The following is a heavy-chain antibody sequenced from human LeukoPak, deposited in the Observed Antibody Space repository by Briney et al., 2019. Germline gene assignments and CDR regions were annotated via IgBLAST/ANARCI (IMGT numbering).Heavy chain of an antibody. CDR2: ISSSGSTI. D-gene: IGHD5-24*01. CDR3: ARGTRGWRWLHVLGY. J-gene: IGHJ4*02. V-gene: IGHV3-11*04. Sequence: GGSLRLSCAASGFTFSDYYMSWIRQAPGKGLEWVSYISSSGSTIFYADSVKGRFTISRDNAKNSLYLQMNSLRAEDTAVYYCARGTRGWRWLHVLGYWGQGTLVTVSS. CDR1: GFTFSDYY.